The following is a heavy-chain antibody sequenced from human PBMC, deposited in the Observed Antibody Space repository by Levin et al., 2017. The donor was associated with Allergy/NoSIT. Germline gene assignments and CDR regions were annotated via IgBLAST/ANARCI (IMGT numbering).Heavy chain of an antibody. CDR1: GFTFSSYA. D-gene: IGHD3-22*01. CDR3: ARASMIVVVIDTEFDY. J-gene: IGHJ4*02. V-gene: IGHV3-30*04. Sequence: GESLKISCAASGFTFSSYAMHWVRQAPGKGLEWVAVISYDGSNKYYADSVKGRFTISRDNSKNTLYLQMNSLRAEDTAVYYCARASMIVVVIDTEFDYWGQGTLVTVSS. CDR2: ISYDGSNK.